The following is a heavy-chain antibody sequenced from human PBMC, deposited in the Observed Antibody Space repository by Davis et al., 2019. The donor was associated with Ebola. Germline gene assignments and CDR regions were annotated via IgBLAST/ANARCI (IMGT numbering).Heavy chain of an antibody. Sequence: MPSETLSLTCTVYGGSLSGYYWSWIRQPPGKGLEWIGTIYYSGSTDYNPSLESRVTISADTSKNQFSLKLTSVTAADTALYYCASGGYSGYDGYFDDWGQGTLVTVSS. CDR1: GGSLSGYY. J-gene: IGHJ4*02. CDR2: IYYSGST. D-gene: IGHD5-12*01. V-gene: IGHV4-34*01. CDR3: ASGGYSGYDGYFDD.